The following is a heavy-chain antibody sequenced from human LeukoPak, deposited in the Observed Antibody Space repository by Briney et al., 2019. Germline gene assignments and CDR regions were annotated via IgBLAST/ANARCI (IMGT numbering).Heavy chain of an antibody. V-gene: IGHV4-39*01. CDR3: ARQVGKYSSGWELDY. CDR1: GGSISSSSYY. J-gene: IGHJ4*02. CDR2: HYYSGCA. Sequence: SETLSLTCTVSGGSISSSSYYWGWIRQPPGKGLEGTGRHYYSGCAYYNPSIKCRVTISVDTSKNQFSLKLSSVTAADTAVYYCARQVGKYSSGWELDYWGQGTLVTVSS. D-gene: IGHD6-19*01.